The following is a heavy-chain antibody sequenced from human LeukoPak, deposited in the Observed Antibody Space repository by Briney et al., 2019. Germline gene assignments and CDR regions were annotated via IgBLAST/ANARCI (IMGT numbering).Heavy chain of an antibody. J-gene: IGHJ5*02. Sequence: PSETLSLTCTVSGGSISDAAYYWSWIRQHPGEGLKWIGYIYYSGSTSYNPSLKSRVTISVDTSKNQFSLKLTSVTAADTAVYYCARLGRIAAGTRGNWFDPWGQGTLVTVSS. CDR3: ARLGRIAAGTRGNWFDP. CDR2: IYYSGST. D-gene: IGHD6-6*01. V-gene: IGHV4-31*03. CDR1: GGSISDAAYY.